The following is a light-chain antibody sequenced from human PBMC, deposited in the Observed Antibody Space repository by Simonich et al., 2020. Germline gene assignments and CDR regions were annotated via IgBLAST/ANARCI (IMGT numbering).Light chain of an antibody. V-gene: IGKV1-5*03. CDR3: QQYNSYPYT. CDR2: KAS. J-gene: IGKJ2*01. Sequence: DIQMTQSPSTLSASVGDRCAITCRASQSISSCLAWYQQKPGKAPKLLIYKASSLESGVPSRCSGSGSGTEFTLTISSLQPDDFATYYCQQYNSYPYTFGQGTKLEIK. CDR1: QSISSC.